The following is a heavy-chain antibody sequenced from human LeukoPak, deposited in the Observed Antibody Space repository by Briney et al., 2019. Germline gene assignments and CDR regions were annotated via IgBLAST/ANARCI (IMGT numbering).Heavy chain of an antibody. CDR3: AKDIGSGSYYHFDY. V-gene: IGHV3-43D*03. D-gene: IGHD1-26*01. CDR1: GFTFDDYA. CDR2: ISWDGGRT. Sequence: PGGSLRLSCAASGFTFDDYAMHWVRHAPGKGLEWVSLISWDGGRTYYADSAKGRFTISRDNSKNSLYLQMNSLRAEHTALYYCAKDIGSGSYYHFDYWGQGILVTVSS. J-gene: IGHJ4*02.